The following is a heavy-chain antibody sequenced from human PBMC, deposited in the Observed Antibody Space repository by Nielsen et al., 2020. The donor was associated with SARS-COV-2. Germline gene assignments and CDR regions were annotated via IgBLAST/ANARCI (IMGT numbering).Heavy chain of an antibody. V-gene: IGHV3-53*01. J-gene: IGHJ4*02. CDR2: IYSGGGT. D-gene: IGHD2-15*01. Sequence: GESLKISCAASGFTFSSLWMSWVRQVPGKGLEWVSVIYSGGGTSYADSVKGRFTISRDNSKNTIYLEMNSLRAEDTAVYYCAGHYCSRGTCFFDDWGQGTLVTVSS. CDR3: AGHYCSRGTCFFDD. CDR1: GFTFSSLW.